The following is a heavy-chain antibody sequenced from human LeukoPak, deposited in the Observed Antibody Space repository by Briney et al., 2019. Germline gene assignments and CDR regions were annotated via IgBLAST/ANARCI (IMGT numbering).Heavy chain of an antibody. CDR2: ISSSSSYI. J-gene: IGHJ3*02. D-gene: IGHD3-22*01. V-gene: IGHV3-21*01. CDR3: ARDQAMIVVHDASDI. Sequence: GGSLRLSCAASGFTFSSYSMNWVRQAPGKGLEWVSSISSSSSYIYYADSVKGRFTISRENAKNSLYLQMNSLRAEDTAVYYCARDQAMIVVHDASDIWGQGTMVTVSS. CDR1: GFTFSSYS.